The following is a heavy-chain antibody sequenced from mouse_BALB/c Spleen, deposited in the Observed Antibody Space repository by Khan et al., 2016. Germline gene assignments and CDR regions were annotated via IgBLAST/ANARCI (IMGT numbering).Heavy chain of an antibody. V-gene: IGHV2-9*02. D-gene: IGHD1-3*01. Sequence: QVQLKESGPGLAAHSQSLSITCPVSGFSLTSYGVQWVRQPPGTGLEGLGVIWAGGSTNYNSALMSILSLRKENSKSQLFLKMNRLQTDDTAMYYWARLEDIRGQGATLTVCS. CDR1: GFSLTSYG. CDR3: ARLEDI. J-gene: IGHJ2*01. CDR2: IWAGGST.